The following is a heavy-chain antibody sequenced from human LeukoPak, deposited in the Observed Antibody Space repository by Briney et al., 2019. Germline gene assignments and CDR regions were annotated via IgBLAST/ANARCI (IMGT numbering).Heavy chain of an antibody. CDR1: GFTFSNYW. D-gene: IGHD4-23*01. Sequence: PGGCLRLSCAASGFTFSNYWMHWGRQAPGKGRVWVSRINSDGSGTTYADSVRGRFTISTSNAKKPLSLQVNSLIAEDPAVHHWARTEGTVAYDSWGQGTLVTVSS. CDR2: INSDGSGT. CDR3: ARTEGTVAYDS. V-gene: IGHV3-74*01. J-gene: IGHJ5*01.